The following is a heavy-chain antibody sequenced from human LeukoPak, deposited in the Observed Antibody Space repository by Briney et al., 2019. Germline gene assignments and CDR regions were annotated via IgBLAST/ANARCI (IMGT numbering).Heavy chain of an antibody. V-gene: IGHV4-39*02. J-gene: IGHJ5*02. D-gene: IGHD6-19*01. CDR2: ISYSGST. Sequence: SETLSLTCTVSGGSFSSSSYYWGWIRQPPGTGLEWIGSISYSGSTYYNPSLKSRVTISVDTSKNQFSLKLSSVTAADTAVYYCARDQQWLAPEEGHWFDPWGQGTLVTVSS. CDR3: ARDQQWLAPEEGHWFDP. CDR1: GGSFSSSSYY.